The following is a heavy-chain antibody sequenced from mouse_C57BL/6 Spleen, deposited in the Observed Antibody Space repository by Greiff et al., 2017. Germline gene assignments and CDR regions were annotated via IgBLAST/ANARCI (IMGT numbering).Heavy chain of an antibody. Sequence: QVQLQQPGAELVKPGASVKLSCKASGYTFTSYWMHWVKQRPGQGLEWIGMIHPNSGSTNYNEKFKSKATLTVDTSSSTAYMQLSSLTSEDSAVYYCARFDTTEGYFDVWGTGTTVTVSS. D-gene: IGHD1-1*01. V-gene: IGHV1-64*01. CDR2: IHPNSGST. CDR1: GYTFTSYW. CDR3: ARFDTTEGYFDV. J-gene: IGHJ1*03.